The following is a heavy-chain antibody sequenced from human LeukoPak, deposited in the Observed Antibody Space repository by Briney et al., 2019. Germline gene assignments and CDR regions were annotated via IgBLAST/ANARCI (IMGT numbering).Heavy chain of an antibody. V-gene: IGHV4-61*02. J-gene: IGHJ4*02. CDR2: IYTSGST. D-gene: IGHD2-15*01. CDR1: GGSISSGSYY. CDR3: ARDREGVGSIDY. Sequence: PSQTLSLTCTVSGGSISSGSYYWSWIRQPAGKGLEWIGRIYTSGSTNYNPSLKSRVTMSVDTSKNQFSLKLSSVTAADTAVYYCARDREGVGSIDYWGQGTLVTVSS.